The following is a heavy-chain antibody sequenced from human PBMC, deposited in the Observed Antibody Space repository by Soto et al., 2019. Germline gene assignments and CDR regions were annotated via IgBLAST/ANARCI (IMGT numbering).Heavy chain of an antibody. CDR2: IIPIFGTA. CDR3: ATGKETILSPQYGMHV. V-gene: IGHV1-69*13. J-gene: IGHJ6*02. Sequence: SVKVSCKSSADTVRGYAIRCVRHAPGQGLEWMGGIIPIFGTANYAQKYQGRVTITAYESTSTAYLELSSLRSEDTALYYCATGKETILSPQYGMHVWVQGRRGTLSS. CDR1: ADTVRGYA.